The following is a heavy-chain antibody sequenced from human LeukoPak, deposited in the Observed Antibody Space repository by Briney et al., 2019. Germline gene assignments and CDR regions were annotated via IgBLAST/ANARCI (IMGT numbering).Heavy chain of an antibody. Sequence: SETLSLTCTVSAGSISSSTYSWGWIRQPPGKGLEWIGSIYYSGSTYYNPSLKSRVTISVDTSKNQFSLKLSSVTAEDTAVYYCARGHSSGYWGFDPWGQGTLVTVSS. CDR2: IYYSGST. J-gene: IGHJ5*02. CDR1: AGSISSSTYS. V-gene: IGHV4-39*07. D-gene: IGHD3-22*01. CDR3: ARGHSSGYWGFDP.